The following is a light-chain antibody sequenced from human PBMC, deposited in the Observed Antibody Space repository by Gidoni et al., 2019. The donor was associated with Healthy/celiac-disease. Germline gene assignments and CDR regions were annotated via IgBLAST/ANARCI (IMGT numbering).Light chain of an antibody. CDR1: QDIRNY. J-gene: IGKJ2*01. CDR2: DAS. Sequence: DIQMTQSPSSLSASVGDRVTITCQASQDIRNYLNWYQQKPGKAPKLLIYDASHLETGVPSRFSGSGSGTDFTFTISRLQPEDIATYYCQQYDNLPYTFGQWTKLEIK. V-gene: IGKV1-33*01. CDR3: QQYDNLPYT.